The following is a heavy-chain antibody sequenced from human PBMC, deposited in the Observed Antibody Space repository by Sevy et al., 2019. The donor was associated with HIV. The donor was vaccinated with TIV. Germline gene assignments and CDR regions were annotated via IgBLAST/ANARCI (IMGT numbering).Heavy chain of an antibody. CDR2: IYYSGST. V-gene: IGHV4-59*01. CDR3: ARNPLYDFHYYGMDV. D-gene: IGHD3-3*01. Sequence: SETLSLTCTVSGGSISSYYWSWIRQPPGKGLEWIGYIYYSGSTNYNPSLKSRVTISVDTSKNQFSLKLSSVTAADTAVYYCARNPLYDFHYYGMDVWGQGTTVTDSS. CDR1: GGSISSYY. J-gene: IGHJ6*02.